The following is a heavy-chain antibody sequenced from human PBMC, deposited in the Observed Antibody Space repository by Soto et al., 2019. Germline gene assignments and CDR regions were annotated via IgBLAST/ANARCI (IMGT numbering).Heavy chain of an antibody. Sequence: VASVKVSCKASGGTFSSYTISWVRQAPGQGLEWMGRIIPILGIANYAQKFQGRVTITADKSTSTAYMELSSLRSEDTAVYYCARDVMEDDAFDIWGQGTMVTVSS. J-gene: IGHJ3*02. V-gene: IGHV1-69*04. CDR2: IIPILGIA. D-gene: IGHD2-8*01. CDR1: GGTFSSYT. CDR3: ARDVMEDDAFDI.